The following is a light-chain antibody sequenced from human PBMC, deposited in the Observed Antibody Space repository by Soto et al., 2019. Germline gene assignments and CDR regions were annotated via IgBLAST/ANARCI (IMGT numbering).Light chain of an antibody. Sequence: IQMTQSPSSLSASVGDRVTITCRASQSLSSWLAWYQQKPGKAPKLLIYDASSLESGVPSRFSGSGSGTEFTLTISSLQPDDFATYYCQQYNNFPFTFGGGTKVDIK. CDR3: QQYNNFPFT. CDR2: DAS. CDR1: QSLSSW. J-gene: IGKJ4*01. V-gene: IGKV1-5*01.